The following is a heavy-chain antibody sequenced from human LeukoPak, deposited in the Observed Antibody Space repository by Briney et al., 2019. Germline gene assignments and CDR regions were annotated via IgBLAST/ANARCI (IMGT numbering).Heavy chain of an antibody. J-gene: IGHJ4*02. CDR1: GFTFSSYS. V-gene: IGHV3-21*04. CDR3: ARGVSSGWNYYFDY. Sequence: PGGSLRLSCAASGFTFSSYSMNWVRQAPGKGLEWVSSISSSSSYIYYADSVKGRFTISRDNSKNTLYLQMNSLRAEDTAVYYCARGVSSGWNYYFDYWGQGTLVTVSS. CDR2: ISSSSSYI. D-gene: IGHD6-19*01.